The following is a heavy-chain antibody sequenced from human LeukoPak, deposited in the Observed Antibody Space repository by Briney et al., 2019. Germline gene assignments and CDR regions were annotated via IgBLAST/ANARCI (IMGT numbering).Heavy chain of an antibody. CDR3: ARVGRSNFDY. CDR1: GFTFSSYA. J-gene: IGHJ4*02. Sequence: PGGSLRLSCAASGFTFSSYATRWVRRAPGKGLEWVAVISYDGSNKYYADSVKGRFTISRDNSKNTLYLQMNSLRAEGTAVYYCARVGRSNFDYWGQGTLVTVPS. V-gene: IGHV3-30-3*01. CDR2: ISYDGSNK.